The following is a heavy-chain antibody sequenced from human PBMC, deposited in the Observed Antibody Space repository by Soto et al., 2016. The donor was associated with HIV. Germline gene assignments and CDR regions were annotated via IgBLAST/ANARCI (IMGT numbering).Heavy chain of an antibody. D-gene: IGHD4-4*01. CDR1: GFSLRFYA. V-gene: IGHV3-23*01. Sequence: EVQLLESGGGLVKPGGSLRLSCAASGFSLRFYAMNWVRQAPGKGLEWVSGIAHDGTSSHYADSVKGRFIISRDNSKNTLYLQMNSLRGEDTAIYYCARDLLDYSANDYWGQGTPGHRLL. J-gene: IGHJ4*02. CDR2: IAHDGTSS. CDR3: ARDLLDYSANDY.